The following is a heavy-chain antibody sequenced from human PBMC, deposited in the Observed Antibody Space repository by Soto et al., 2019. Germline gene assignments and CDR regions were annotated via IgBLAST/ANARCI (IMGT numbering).Heavy chain of an antibody. CDR2: IYHTGIT. V-gene: IGHV4-4*02. J-gene: IGHJ5*02. Sequence: PSETLSLTCAVSGDSISGVNWWSWVRQSPGQGLEWIGAIYHTGITNYNPSLQSRVTISVDKSKNEFSLNLTSVTAADTAVYYCARSPGYCTISSLDPWGQGTLVTVSS. CDR3: ARSPGYCTISSLDP. D-gene: IGHD2-8*01. CDR1: GDSISGVNW.